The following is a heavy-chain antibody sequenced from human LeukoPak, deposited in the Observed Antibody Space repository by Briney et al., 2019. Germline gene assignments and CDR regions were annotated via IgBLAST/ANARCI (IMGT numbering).Heavy chain of an antibody. J-gene: IGHJ4*02. CDR2: IYYSGST. D-gene: IGHD2-21*01. V-gene: IGHV4-59*01. Sequence: PSETLSLTCTVSGGSIGSYYWSWIRQPPGKGLEWIGYIYYSGSTNYNPSLKSRVTISVDTSKNQFSLKLSSVTAADTAVYYCARDPRIGYSDYWGQGTLVTVSS. CDR1: GGSIGSYY. CDR3: ARDPRIGYSDY.